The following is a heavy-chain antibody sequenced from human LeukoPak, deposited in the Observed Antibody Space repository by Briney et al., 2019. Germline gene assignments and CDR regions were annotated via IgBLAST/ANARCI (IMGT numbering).Heavy chain of an antibody. J-gene: IGHJ3*02. CDR1: GGSISSGDYY. CDR3: ARDASELGLQAFDI. CDR2: IYYSGST. V-gene: IGHV4-30-4*08. D-gene: IGHD1-7*01. Sequence: SETLSLTCTVSGGSISSGDYYWSWIRQPPGKGLEWIGYIYYSGSTYYNPSLKSRVTISVDTSKNQFSLKLSSVTAADTAVYYCARDASELGLQAFDIWGQGTMVTVSS.